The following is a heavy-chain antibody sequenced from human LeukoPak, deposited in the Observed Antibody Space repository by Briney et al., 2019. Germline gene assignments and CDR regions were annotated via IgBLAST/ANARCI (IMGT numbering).Heavy chain of an antibody. CDR2: ISYDGSNK. V-gene: IGHV3-30*18. CDR1: GFTFSSYG. CDR3: AKDYYGSGSYGHSDY. J-gene: IGHJ4*02. Sequence: PGRSLRLSCAASGFTFSSYGMHWVRQAPGKGLEWVAVISYDGSNKYYADSVKGRFTISRDNSKNTLHLQMNSLRAEDTAVYYCAKDYYGSGSYGHSDYWGQGTLVTVSS. D-gene: IGHD3-10*01.